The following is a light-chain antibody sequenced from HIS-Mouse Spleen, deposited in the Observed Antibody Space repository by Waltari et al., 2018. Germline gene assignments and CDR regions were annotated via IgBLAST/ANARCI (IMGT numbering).Light chain of an antibody. J-gene: IGLJ1*01. V-gene: IGLV1-44*01. CDR1: SSNIGSNT. CDR3: AAWDDGLNGYV. CDR2: SNN. Sequence: QSVLTQPPSASGTPGQRVTISCSGISSNIGSNTVNWYPQLPETAPKLRINSNNQRPSGVPDGFPGSKSGASASLAISRLQPEDEADYYCAAWDDGLNGYVFGTGTKVTVL.